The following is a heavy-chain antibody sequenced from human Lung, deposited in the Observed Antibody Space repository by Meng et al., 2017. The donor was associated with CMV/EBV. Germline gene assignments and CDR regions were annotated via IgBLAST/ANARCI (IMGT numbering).Heavy chain of an antibody. CDR3: ARGRVTGTTGGWFDP. J-gene: IGHJ5*02. Sequence: SETLSLTCAVYGGSFSGYYWSWIRQPPGKGLEWIGEINHSGSTNYNPSLKSRVTISVDTSKNQFSLKLSSVTAADTAVYYCARGRVTGTTGGWFDPWGQGTXVTVSS. D-gene: IGHD1-7*01. CDR1: GGSFSGYY. V-gene: IGHV4-34*01. CDR2: INHSGST.